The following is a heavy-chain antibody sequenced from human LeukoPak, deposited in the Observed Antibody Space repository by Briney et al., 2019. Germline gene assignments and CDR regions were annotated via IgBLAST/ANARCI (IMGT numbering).Heavy chain of an antibody. CDR3: ARDFYDSSGYYQVTDS. V-gene: IGHV3-30*04. CDR1: GFSFSRYA. J-gene: IGHJ4*02. Sequence: PGRSLRLSCAASGFSFSRYAMHWVRQPPGKGLEWVAVISYDGNNIYYADSVKGRFTISRDNSKNTLYLQMNSLRTEDTAVYYCARDFYDSSGYYQVTDSWAQGTLVTVSS. CDR2: ISYDGNNI. D-gene: IGHD3-22*01.